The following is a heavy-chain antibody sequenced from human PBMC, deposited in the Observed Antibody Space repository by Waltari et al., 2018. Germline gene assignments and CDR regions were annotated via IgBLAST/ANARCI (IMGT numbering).Heavy chain of an antibody. D-gene: IGHD3-10*01. Sequence: QLQLQESGPGLVKPSETLSLTCTVSGGSISSSSYSWGWIGPPPGKGLEWIGSIYYSGSTYYNPSLKSRVTISVDTSKNQFSLKLSSVTAADTAVYYCARVRFGEPFDAFDIWGQGTMVTVSS. CDR1: GGSISSSSYS. V-gene: IGHV4-39*01. CDR2: IYYSGST. CDR3: ARVRFGEPFDAFDI. J-gene: IGHJ3*02.